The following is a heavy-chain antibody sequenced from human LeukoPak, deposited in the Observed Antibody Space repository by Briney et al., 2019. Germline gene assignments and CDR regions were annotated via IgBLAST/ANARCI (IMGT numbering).Heavy chain of an antibody. CDR1: GGSITGYY. CDR2: IYYSGGT. V-gene: IGHV4-59*01. CDR3: ARRLPGYSGGDDAFDI. D-gene: IGHD6-19*01. J-gene: IGHJ3*02. Sequence: SETLSLTCTVSGGSITGYYWSWIRQPPGKGLEYIGYIYYSGGTNYNPSLKSRVTVSVDTSKNQFSLKLTSVTAADTALYYCARRLPGYSGGDDAFDIWGQGTVVIVS.